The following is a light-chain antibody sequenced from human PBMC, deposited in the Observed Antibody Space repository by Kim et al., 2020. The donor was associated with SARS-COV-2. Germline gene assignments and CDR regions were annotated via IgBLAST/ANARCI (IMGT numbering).Light chain of an antibody. J-gene: IGLJ2*01. CDR2: GKN. Sequence: SSELTQDPAVSVALGQTVRITCQGDSLRSYYASWYQQKPGQAPVLVIYGKNNRPSGIPDRFSGSSSGNTASLTITGAQAEDEADYYCNSRDSSGKDVVFGGGIQLTVL. CDR1: SLRSYY. CDR3: NSRDSSGKDVV. V-gene: IGLV3-19*01.